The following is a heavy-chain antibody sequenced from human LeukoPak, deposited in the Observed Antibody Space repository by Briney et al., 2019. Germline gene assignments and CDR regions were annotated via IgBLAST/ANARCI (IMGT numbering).Heavy chain of an antibody. D-gene: IGHD6-13*01. Sequence: GSLRLSCEGSAFIFSGHWMNWVRQPPGKGLEWIGEIYHSGSTNYNPSLKSRVTISVDKSKNQFSLKLSSVTAADTAVYYCARGLRIAAAGTIRFDYWGQGTLVTVSP. V-gene: IGHV4-4*02. CDR2: IYHSGST. J-gene: IGHJ4*02. CDR1: AFIFSGHW. CDR3: ARGLRIAAAGTIRFDY.